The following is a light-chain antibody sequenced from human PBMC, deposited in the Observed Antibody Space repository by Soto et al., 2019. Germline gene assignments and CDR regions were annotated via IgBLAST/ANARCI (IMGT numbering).Light chain of an antibody. CDR1: QSISSW. CDR3: QQYNSYSYT. J-gene: IGKJ2*01. Sequence: DIQMTQSPSTLSASVGDRVTITCRASQSISSWLAWYQQKPGQAPKLLIYNASSLESGVPSRFSGSGSGTEFTLTISRLQPDDFANYYCQQYNSYSYTFGQGTKLEIK. V-gene: IGKV1-5*03. CDR2: NAS.